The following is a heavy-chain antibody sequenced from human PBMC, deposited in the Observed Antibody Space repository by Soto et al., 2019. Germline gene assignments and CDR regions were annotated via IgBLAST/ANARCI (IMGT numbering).Heavy chain of an antibody. D-gene: IGHD1-1*01. J-gene: IGHJ4*02. Sequence: VXSVKVSCNASGYSFTSYGIIWVRQAPGQGLEWMGWISAYNGNTNYAQKLQGRVTMTTDTSTSTAYMELRSLRSDDTAVYYCARVGFYTGDYWGQGTLVTVPQ. CDR1: GYSFTSYG. CDR2: ISAYNGNT. CDR3: ARVGFYTGDY. V-gene: IGHV1-18*01.